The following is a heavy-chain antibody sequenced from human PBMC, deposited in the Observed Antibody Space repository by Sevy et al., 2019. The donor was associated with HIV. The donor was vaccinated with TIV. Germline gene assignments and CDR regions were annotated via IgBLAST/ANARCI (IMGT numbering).Heavy chain of an antibody. J-gene: IGHJ5*02. Sequence: SETLSLTCAVHDGSFSGYYWNWIRQLPGKGLEWIGEINESGITYYNPSLKSRVTISVDTSKKQFSLKLNSVTAADTAVYFCARSPPVVVVPGAPSWFDPWGQGTLVNVSS. D-gene: IGHD2-2*01. CDR3: ARSPPVVVVPGAPSWFDP. V-gene: IGHV4-34*01. CDR2: INESGIT. CDR1: DGSFSGYY.